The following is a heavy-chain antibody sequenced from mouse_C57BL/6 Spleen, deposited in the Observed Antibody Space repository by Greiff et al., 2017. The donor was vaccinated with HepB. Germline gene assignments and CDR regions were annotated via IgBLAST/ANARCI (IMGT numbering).Heavy chain of an antibody. CDR3: ARSDDYDPFPNFDY. CDR1: GYTFTDYN. J-gene: IGHJ2*01. V-gene: IGHV1-22*01. CDR2: INPNNGGT. Sequence: EVKLVESGPELVKPGASVKMSCKASGYTFTDYNMHWVKQSHGKSLEWIGYINPNNGGTSYNQKFKGKATLTVNKSSSTAYMELRSLTSEDSAVYYCARSDDYDPFPNFDYWGQGTTLTVSS. D-gene: IGHD2-4*01.